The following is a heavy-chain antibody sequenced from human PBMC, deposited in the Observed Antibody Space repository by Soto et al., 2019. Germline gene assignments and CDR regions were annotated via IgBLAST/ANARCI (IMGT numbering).Heavy chain of an antibody. J-gene: IGHJ3*02. CDR2: IKYSGTT. CDR3: ARHGMTGSYYDAFDI. CDR1: GGSISSSSCH. D-gene: IGHD1-26*01. V-gene: IGHV4-39*01. Sequence: QLQLQESGPGLVKPSETLSLTCTVSGGSISSSSCHWGWIRQPPGKGLEWIASIKYSGTTFYNPSLKCLVPLSVATSKNQCALRLSSVTAAESAVYYCARHGMTGSYYDAFDIWGQWTMVTVSS.